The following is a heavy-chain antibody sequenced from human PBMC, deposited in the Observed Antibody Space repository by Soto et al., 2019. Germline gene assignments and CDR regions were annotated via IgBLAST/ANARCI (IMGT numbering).Heavy chain of an antibody. CDR1: GFSCSSCA. CDR3: ARVSIAVAGIAYYFDY. CDR2: VSHDGSNK. V-gene: IGHV3-30-3*01. J-gene: IGHJ4*02. Sequence: QVQLVESGGGVVQPGRSLRLSCAASGFSCSSCAMHWVRQAPGKGLEWVAVVSHDGSNKYYADSVKGRVTISRDNSINTVYLQMNSLRAEDTAVYYCARVSIAVAGIAYYFDYWGQGTLVTVSS. D-gene: IGHD6-19*01.